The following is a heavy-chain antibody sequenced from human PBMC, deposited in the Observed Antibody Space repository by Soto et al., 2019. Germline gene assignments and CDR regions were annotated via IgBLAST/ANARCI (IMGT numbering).Heavy chain of an antibody. J-gene: IGHJ5*02. Sequence: GGSLRLSCAASGFTFSSYAMSWVRQAPGKGLEWVSAISGSGGSTYYADSVKGRFTISRDNSKNTLYLQMNSLRAEDTAVYYCAKGYSSGYLAGEFDPWGQGTLVTVSS. CDR1: GFTFSSYA. CDR2: ISGSGGST. CDR3: AKGYSSGYLAGEFDP. D-gene: IGHD3-22*01. V-gene: IGHV3-23*01.